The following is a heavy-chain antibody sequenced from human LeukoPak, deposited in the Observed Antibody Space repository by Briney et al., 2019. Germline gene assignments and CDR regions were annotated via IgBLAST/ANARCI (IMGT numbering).Heavy chain of an antibody. D-gene: IGHD1-1*01. CDR2: TYSGGST. CDR1: GLTVNNNY. J-gene: IGHJ4*02. V-gene: IGHV3-66*04. Sequence: GGSLRLSCAASGLTVNNNYMSWVRQAPGKGLEWVSATYSGGSTYYADSVKGRFTISRDNSKSTLYLQMNSLRAEDTAVYYCAGQKQRTHYFDYWGQGTLVTVSS. CDR3: AGQKQRTHYFDY.